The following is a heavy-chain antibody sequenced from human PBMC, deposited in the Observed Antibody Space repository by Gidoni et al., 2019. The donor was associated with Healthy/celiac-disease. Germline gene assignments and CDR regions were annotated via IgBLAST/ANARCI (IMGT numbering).Heavy chain of an antibody. J-gene: IGHJ3*02. CDR2: IIPIFGTA. Sequence: SSYAISWVRQAPGQGLEWMGGIIPIFGTANSAQKFQGRVTITANKSTSTAYMELSSLRSEDTAVYYCARASGLRFLEWLENDAFDIWGQGTMVTVSS. CDR1: SSYA. V-gene: IGHV1-69*06. D-gene: IGHD3-3*01. CDR3: ARASGLRFLEWLENDAFDI.